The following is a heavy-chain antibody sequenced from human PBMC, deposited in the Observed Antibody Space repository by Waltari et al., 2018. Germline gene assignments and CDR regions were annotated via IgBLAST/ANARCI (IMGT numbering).Heavy chain of an antibody. CDR1: GFTFSSYA. CDR2: ISGSDDST. D-gene: IGHD6-19*01. J-gene: IGHJ5*02. V-gene: IGHV3-23*01. CDR3: AKAQGIAVAGQYNWFDP. Sequence: EVQLLESGGDLVQPGGSLRLSCAASGFTFSSYALSWVRPPPGKGREWVSAISGSDDSTYYADSVKGRFTISRDNSKNTLYLQMNSLRAEDTAVYYCAKAQGIAVAGQYNWFDPWGQGTLVTVSS.